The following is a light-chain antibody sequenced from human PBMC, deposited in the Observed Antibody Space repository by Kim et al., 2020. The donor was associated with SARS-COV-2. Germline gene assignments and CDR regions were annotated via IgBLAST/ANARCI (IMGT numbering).Light chain of an antibody. CDR2: GNS. CDR1: SSKIGAGYD. CDR3: QSYDSSLSGSV. V-gene: IGLV1-40*01. Sequence: WVTISCNGSSSKIGAGYDVHWYQQLPGTVPKLLIYGNSNRPSGVPDRFSGSKSGTSASLAITGLQAEDEADYYCQSYDSSLSGSVFGGGTQLTVL. J-gene: IGLJ3*02.